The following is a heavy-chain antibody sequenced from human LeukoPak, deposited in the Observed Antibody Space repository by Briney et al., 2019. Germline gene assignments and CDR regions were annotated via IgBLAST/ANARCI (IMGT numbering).Heavy chain of an antibody. Sequence: GGSLRLSCAGSGFTFSSYTMNWVRQAPGKGLEWVSSISSSATYLYYADSVRGRFTISRDDAKNSLFLHMNSLRAEDTAVYYCATWDDYGDYVAFEYWGQGTLVTVSS. CDR2: ISSSATYL. CDR3: ATWDDYGDYVAFEY. J-gene: IGHJ4*02. V-gene: IGHV3-21*01. CDR1: GFTFSSYT. D-gene: IGHD4-17*01.